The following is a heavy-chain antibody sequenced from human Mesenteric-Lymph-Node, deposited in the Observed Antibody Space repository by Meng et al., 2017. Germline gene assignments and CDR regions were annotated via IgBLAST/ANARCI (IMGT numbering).Heavy chain of an antibody. D-gene: IGHD3-10*01. CDR1: GFTFSSYS. CDR2: ISSSSSYI. J-gene: IGHJ4*02. CDR3: ARTNVLLWFGESPTEYFDY. Sequence: GGSLRLSCAASGFTFSSYSMNWVRQAPGKGLEWVSSISSSSSYIYYADSVKGRFTISRDNAKNSLYLQMNSLRAEDTAVYYCARTNVLLWFGESPTEYFDYWGQGTLVTVSS. V-gene: IGHV3-21*01.